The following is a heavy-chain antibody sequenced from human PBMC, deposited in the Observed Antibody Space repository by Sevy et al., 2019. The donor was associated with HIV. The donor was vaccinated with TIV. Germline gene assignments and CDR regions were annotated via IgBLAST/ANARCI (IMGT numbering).Heavy chain of an antibody. CDR1: YFTFSAYA. CDR3: AKDRDWLXEHYFDS. D-gene: IGHD6-19*01. Sequence: GGSLRLSCAASYFTFSAYAMSWVRQAPGKGLEWVSTISGSATGTSFADSVKGRFTISRDNSKNTLYLQMNSLRPEDTAVYYCAKDRDWLXEHYFDSWGQGTLVTVSS. J-gene: IGHJ4*02. CDR2: ISGSATGT. V-gene: IGHV3-23*01.